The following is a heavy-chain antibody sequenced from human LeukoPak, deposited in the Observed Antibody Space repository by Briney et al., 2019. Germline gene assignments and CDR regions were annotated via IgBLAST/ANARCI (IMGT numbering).Heavy chain of an antibody. Sequence: GSLRLSCTVSGGSVSSGSYYWSWIRQPPGKGLEWIGEINHSGSTNYNPSLESRVTISVDTSKNQFSLKLSSVTAADTAVYYCATSGGTLGPTNYFAYWGQGALVTVSS. CDR2: INHSGST. CDR3: ATSGGTLGPTNYFAY. V-gene: IGHV4-39*07. D-gene: IGHD3-16*01. CDR1: GGSVSSGSYY. J-gene: IGHJ4*02.